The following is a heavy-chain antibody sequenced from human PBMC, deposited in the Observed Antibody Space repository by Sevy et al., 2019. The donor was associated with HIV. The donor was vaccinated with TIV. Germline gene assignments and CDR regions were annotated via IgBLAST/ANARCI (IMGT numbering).Heavy chain of an antibody. CDR1: GFTFSNHG. Sequence: GGSLRLSCAASGFTFSNHGMHWVRQAPGKGLEWVAFIRYDGSNEYYGDSVKGRFTISRDNSKNTLYLQMNSPRPEDTAVYYCAKDRKVLLVVYAIPFDVFDIWGQGTMVTVSS. V-gene: IGHV3-30*02. CDR3: AKDRKVLLVVYAIPFDVFDI. D-gene: IGHD2-8*02. J-gene: IGHJ3*02. CDR2: IRYDGSNE.